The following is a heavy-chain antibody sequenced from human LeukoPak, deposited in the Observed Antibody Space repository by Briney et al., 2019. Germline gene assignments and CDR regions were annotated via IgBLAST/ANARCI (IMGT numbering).Heavy chain of an antibody. CDR3: AKTLWGPRSCPDY. Sequence: GGSLRLSCAASGFSVSDNYMIWVRQAPGKGLEWVAVISYDGSNKYYGDSVKGRFTISRDNSKNTLYLQMDSLRTEDTAVYYCAKTLWGPRSCPDYWGQGTRVTVSS. D-gene: IGHD3-16*01. V-gene: IGHV3-30*18. J-gene: IGHJ4*02. CDR2: ISYDGSNK. CDR1: GFSVSDNY.